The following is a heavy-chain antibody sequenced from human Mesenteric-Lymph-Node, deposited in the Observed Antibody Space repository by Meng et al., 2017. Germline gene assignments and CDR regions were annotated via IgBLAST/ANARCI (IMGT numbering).Heavy chain of an antibody. V-gene: IGHV3-33*01. J-gene: IGHJ6*02. D-gene: IGHD3-10*01. CDR3: ARDVTPPFSITMVRGVIGYYGMDV. CDR2: IWYDGSNK. CDR1: GFTFSSYG. Sequence: GESLKISCAASGFTFSSYGMHWVRQAPGKGLEWVAVIWYDGSNKYYADSVKGRFTISRDNSMNTLYLQMNSLRAEDTAVYYCARDVTPPFSITMVRGVIGYYGMDVWGQGTTVTVSS.